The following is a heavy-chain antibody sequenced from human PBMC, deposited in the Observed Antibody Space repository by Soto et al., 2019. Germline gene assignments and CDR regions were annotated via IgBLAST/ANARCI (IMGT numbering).Heavy chain of an antibody. J-gene: IGHJ4*02. D-gene: IGHD6-6*01. Sequence: VGSLRLSCAASGFTFSSYAMSWVRQAPGKGLEWVSVISGSDDSTYYADSVKGRFTISRDNSKNTLYLQMNSLRAEDTAVYYCAKRSRSSTFDYWGQGTLVTVLL. CDR1: GFTFSSYA. V-gene: IGHV3-23*01. CDR3: AKRSRSSTFDY. CDR2: ISGSDDST.